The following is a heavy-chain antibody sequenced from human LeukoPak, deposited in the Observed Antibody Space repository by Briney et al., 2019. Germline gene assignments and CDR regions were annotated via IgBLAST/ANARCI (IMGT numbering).Heavy chain of an antibody. J-gene: IGHJ4*02. CDR1: GFTFSSYG. CDR2: IRYDGSNK. D-gene: IGHD6-25*01. Sequence: GGSLRLSCAASGFTFSSYGMHWVRQAPGKGLEWVAFIRYDGSNKYYADSVKGRFTISRDNSKNTLYLQMNSLRAEDTAVYYCARSYRSSATLFFDYWGQGTLVTVSS. CDR3: ARSYRSSATLFFDY. V-gene: IGHV3-30*02.